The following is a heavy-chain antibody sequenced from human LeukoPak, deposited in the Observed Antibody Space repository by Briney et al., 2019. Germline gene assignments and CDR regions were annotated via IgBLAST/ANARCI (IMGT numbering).Heavy chain of an antibody. CDR3: ARDYYGSRGWFDP. CDR2: IYYSGST. Sequence: SETLSLTCTVSGGSISSYCWSWIRQPPGKGLEWIGYIYYSGSTNYNPSLKSRVTISVDTSKNQFSLKLSSVTAADTAVYYCARDYYGSRGWFDPWGQGTLVTVSS. J-gene: IGHJ5*02. V-gene: IGHV4-59*01. CDR1: GGSISSYC. D-gene: IGHD3-10*01.